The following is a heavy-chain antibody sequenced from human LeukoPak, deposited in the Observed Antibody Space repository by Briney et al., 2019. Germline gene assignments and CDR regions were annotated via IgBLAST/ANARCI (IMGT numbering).Heavy chain of an antibody. CDR1: GFTFNNYG. V-gene: IGHV3-30*18. D-gene: IGHD2-2*01. Sequence: GGSLRLSCAASGFTFNNYGVHWVRQAPGKGLEWVAVISYDGRNKHYPDSVKGRFTISRDISTDTLWLQMDSLRTEDTAVYYCAKGPLRGTAAAIDYWGQGTLVTVSS. J-gene: IGHJ4*02. CDR3: AKGPLRGTAAAIDY. CDR2: ISYDGRNK.